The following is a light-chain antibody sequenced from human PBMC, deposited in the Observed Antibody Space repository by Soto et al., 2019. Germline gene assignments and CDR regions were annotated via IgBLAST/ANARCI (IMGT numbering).Light chain of an antibody. J-gene: IGKJ1*01. V-gene: IGKV3-20*01. CDR1: QRVSSTY. CDR3: QQYGDFWT. CDR2: GAS. Sequence: ESVLTQSPGTPSLSPGERATLSCRASQRVSSTYLAWYQQKPGQAPRLLIYGASSRATGIPDRFSGSGSGTDFTLTISRLEPEDFAVYFCQQYGDFWTFGQGTKVDI.